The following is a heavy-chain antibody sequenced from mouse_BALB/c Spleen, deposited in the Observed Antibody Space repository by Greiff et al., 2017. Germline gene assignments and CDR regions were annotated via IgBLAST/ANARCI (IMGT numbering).Heavy chain of an antibody. CDR1: GFNIKDYY. Sequence: VQLQQSGAELVRSGASVKLSCTASGFNIKDYYMHWVKQRPEQGLEWIGWIDPENGYTEYAPKFQGKGTMTADTSSNTAYLQLSSLTSEDTAVYYCNAPFYYGSSYHAMDYWGQGTSVTVSS. V-gene: IGHV14-4*02. D-gene: IGHD1-1*01. CDR2: IDPENGYT. CDR3: NAPFYYGSSYHAMDY. J-gene: IGHJ4*01.